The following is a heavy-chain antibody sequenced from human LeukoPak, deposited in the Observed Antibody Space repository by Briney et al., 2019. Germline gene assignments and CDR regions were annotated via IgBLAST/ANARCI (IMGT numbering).Heavy chain of an antibody. J-gene: IGHJ4*02. V-gene: IGHV3-30*04. CDR2: ISYDGSNK. D-gene: IGHD3-10*01. Sequence: GGSLRLSCAASGFTFSSYAMHWVRQAPGKGLEWVAVISYDGSNKYYADSVKGRFTISRDNSKNTLYLQMNSLRVEDTAVYYCVGSPYGSRTDYWGRGSRVTVSS. CDR1: GFTFSSYA. CDR3: VGSPYGSRTDY.